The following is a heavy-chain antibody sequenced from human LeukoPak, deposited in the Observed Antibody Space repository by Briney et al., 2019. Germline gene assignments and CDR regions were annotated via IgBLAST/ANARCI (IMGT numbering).Heavy chain of an antibody. D-gene: IGHD2-15*01. V-gene: IGHV3-23*01. CDR2: TVSRGTT. J-gene: IGHJ4*02. Sequence: GGSLRLSCVASGFTFTSDAMNWVRQAPGKGLEWVSSTVSRGTTQYADSVKGRFTISRDNSKNTLYLQMNSLRAEDTAVYYCAKDPKVSLVVVTHFDYWGQGTLVTVSS. CDR1: GFTFTSDA. CDR3: AKDPKVSLVVVTHFDY.